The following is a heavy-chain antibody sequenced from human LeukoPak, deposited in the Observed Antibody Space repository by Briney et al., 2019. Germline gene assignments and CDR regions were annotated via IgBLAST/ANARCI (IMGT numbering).Heavy chain of an antibody. D-gene: IGHD2-15*01. J-gene: IGHJ4*02. Sequence: SETLSLTCAVSGGSIRSSSYYWGWIRQPPGKGLEWIGSIYYSGSTYYNPSLKSRVTISVDTSKNQFSLKLSSVTAADTAVYYCARRRYCSGGSCYETYYFDYWGQGTLVTVSS. CDR2: IYYSGST. V-gene: IGHV4-39*01. CDR3: ARRRYCSGGSCYETYYFDY. CDR1: GGSIRSSSYY.